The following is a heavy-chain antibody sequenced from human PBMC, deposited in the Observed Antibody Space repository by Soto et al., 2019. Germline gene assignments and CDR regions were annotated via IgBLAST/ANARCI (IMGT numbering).Heavy chain of an antibody. J-gene: IGHJ4*02. CDR1: GFTFSSYA. CDR2: ISGSGGST. Sequence: GGSLRLSCAASGFTFSSYAMSWVRQAPGKGLEWVSAISGSGGSTYYADSVKGRFTISRDNSKNTLYLQMNSLRAEDTAVYYCAKDLGGYSGYDSDLWGQGTLVTVSS. CDR3: AKDLGGYSGYDSDL. V-gene: IGHV3-23*01. D-gene: IGHD5-12*01.